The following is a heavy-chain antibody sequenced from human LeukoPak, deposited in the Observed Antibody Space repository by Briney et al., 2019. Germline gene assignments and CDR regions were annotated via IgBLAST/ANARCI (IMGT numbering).Heavy chain of an antibody. CDR3: ARRGSLRGMEVFDY. J-gene: IGHJ4*02. Sequence: ASVKVSCKASGYTFTSYAMHWVRQAPGQRLEWMGWINAGNGNTKYSQKFQGRVTITRDTSASTAYMELSSLRSEDTAVYYCARRGSLRGMEVFDYWGQGTLVTVSS. D-gene: IGHD5-12*01. CDR2: INAGNGNT. V-gene: IGHV1-3*01. CDR1: GYTFTSYA.